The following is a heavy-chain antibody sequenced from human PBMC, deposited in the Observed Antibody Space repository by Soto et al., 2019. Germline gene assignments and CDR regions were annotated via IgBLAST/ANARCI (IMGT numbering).Heavy chain of an antibody. D-gene: IGHD6-19*01. CDR1: GFTFSNAW. CDR3: TTDTLVEVAGMAFDY. Sequence: EVQLVESGGGLVKPGGSLRLSCAASGFTFSNAWMNWVRQAPGKGLEWVGRIKSKTDGGTTDYAAPVKGRFTISRDESIHTLYLQLIRLKIKYITVYYCTTDTLVEVAGMAFDYWGLGIMVTVSS. CDR2: IKSKTDGGTT. J-gene: IGHJ4*02. V-gene: IGHV3-15*07.